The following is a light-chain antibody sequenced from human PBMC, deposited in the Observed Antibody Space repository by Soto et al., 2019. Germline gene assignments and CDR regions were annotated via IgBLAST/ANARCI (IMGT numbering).Light chain of an antibody. CDR1: SSDVGGYNY. CDR2: EVS. J-gene: IGLJ3*02. CDR3: SSYACSNNSR. Sequence: QSALTQPPSASGSPGQSVTISCTGTSSDVGGYNYVSWYQQHPGKAPKLMIYEVSKRPSGVPDRFSGSKSGNAASLTVSVLQAEDEADYYCSSYACSNNSRFGGGTKLTVL. V-gene: IGLV2-8*01.